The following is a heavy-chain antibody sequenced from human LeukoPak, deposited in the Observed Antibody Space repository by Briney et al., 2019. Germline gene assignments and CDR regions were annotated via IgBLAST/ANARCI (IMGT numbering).Heavy chain of an antibody. CDR2: ISAYNGNA. CDR3: AREAYDSGSFRTDYYYMDV. V-gene: IGHV1-18*01. D-gene: IGHD3-10*01. CDR1: GYTFTNYG. J-gene: IGHJ6*03. Sequence: GASVKVSCKASGYTFTNYGINWVRQAPGQGLEWMGWISAYNGNANYAQKLQGRVTMTTDTSTTTAYMELRSLRSDDTAVYYCAREAYDSGSFRTDYYYMDVWGKGTTVTISS.